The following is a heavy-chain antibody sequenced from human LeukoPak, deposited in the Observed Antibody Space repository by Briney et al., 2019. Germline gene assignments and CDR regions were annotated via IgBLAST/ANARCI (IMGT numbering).Heavy chain of an antibody. Sequence: SETLSLTCAVYGGSFSGHYWSWIRQPPGKGLEWIGEINHSGSTNYNPSLKSRVTISVDTSENQFSLKLSSVTAADTAVYYCARGVTGTTELRYWGQGTLVTVSS. CDR2: INHSGST. V-gene: IGHV4-34*01. CDR1: GGSFSGHY. CDR3: ARGVTGTTELRY. D-gene: IGHD1-7*01. J-gene: IGHJ4*02.